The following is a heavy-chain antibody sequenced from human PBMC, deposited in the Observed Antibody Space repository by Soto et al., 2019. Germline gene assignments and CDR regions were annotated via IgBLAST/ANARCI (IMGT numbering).Heavy chain of an antibody. V-gene: IGHV3-74*01. Sequence: GGSLRLSCAVSGFTFSDYWMSWVRQAPGKGLVWVSRINSDGSSTNYADSVKGRFTISRDNAKNTLYLQMNSLRAEDTAVYYCATEYSGPGGYWGQGTLVTVSS. D-gene: IGHD5-12*01. CDR1: GFTFSDYW. J-gene: IGHJ4*02. CDR3: ATEYSGPGGY. CDR2: INSDGSST.